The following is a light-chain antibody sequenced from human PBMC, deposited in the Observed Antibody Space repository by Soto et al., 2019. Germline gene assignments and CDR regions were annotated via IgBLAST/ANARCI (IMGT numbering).Light chain of an antibody. CDR2: WAS. CDR3: QKFYSSPLN. Sequence: DIVMTQSPDSLAVSLGERASINCSSSQSVLKSSTNRNYLAWYQQKAGQPPKLLIYWASIREYGVPDRFSGSGYGTDFTLSISNLQTEDVAVYYCQKFYSSPLNFGGGTKVQIK. CDR1: QSVLKSSTNRNY. J-gene: IGKJ4*01. V-gene: IGKV4-1*01.